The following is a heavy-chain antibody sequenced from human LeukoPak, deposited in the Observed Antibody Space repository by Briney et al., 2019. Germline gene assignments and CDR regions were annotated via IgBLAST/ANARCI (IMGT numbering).Heavy chain of an antibody. J-gene: IGHJ6*03. CDR3: ARGRQDVTMIVVVMTAVSYYLDV. CDR1: GGSFSGYY. Sequence: PSETLSLTCAVDGGSFSGYYWTWIRQTPEKGLGWIGEMNPSGSTSYNPSLKSRVTISVDTSKNQFSLKLSSVTAADMAVYYCARGRQDVTMIVVVMTAVSYYLDVWGKGTTVTVS. D-gene: IGHD3-22*01. CDR2: MNPSGST. V-gene: IGHV4-34*01.